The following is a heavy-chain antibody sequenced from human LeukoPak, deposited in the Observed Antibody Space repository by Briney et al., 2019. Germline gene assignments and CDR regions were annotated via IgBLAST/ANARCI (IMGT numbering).Heavy chain of an antibody. D-gene: IGHD4-17*01. Sequence: SETLSLTCTASGGSISSYYWSWIRQPPRKGLEWIVYIYYSGSTNYNPSLKSRVTISVDTSKNQFSLKMRSVTATDTAVYYCARHIATGDYLHYWGQGTLVTVSS. CDR1: GGSISSYY. CDR2: IYYSGST. CDR3: ARHIATGDYLHY. J-gene: IGHJ4*02. V-gene: IGHV4-59*08.